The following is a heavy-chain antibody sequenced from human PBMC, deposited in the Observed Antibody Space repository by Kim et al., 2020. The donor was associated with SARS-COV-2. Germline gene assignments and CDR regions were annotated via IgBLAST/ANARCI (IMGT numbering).Heavy chain of an antibody. D-gene: IGHD6-13*01. Sequence: SETLSLTCAVYGGSFSGYYWSWIRQPPGKGLEWIGEINHSGSTNYNPSLKSRVTISVDTSKNQFSLKLSSVTAADTAVYYCARGVGVAAAGTDWYFDLWGRGTLVTVSS. V-gene: IGHV4-34*01. CDR3: ARGVGVAAAGTDWYFDL. CDR1: GGSFSGYY. CDR2: INHSGST. J-gene: IGHJ2*01.